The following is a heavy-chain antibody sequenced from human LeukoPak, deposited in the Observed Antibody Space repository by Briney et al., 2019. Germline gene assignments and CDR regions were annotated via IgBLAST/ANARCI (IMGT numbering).Heavy chain of an antibody. V-gene: IGHV3-9*01. D-gene: IGHD1-14*01. CDR1: GFTFDDYA. J-gene: IGHJ3*02. CDR3: ARERTSPGINDAFDI. CDR2: ISWNSGSI. Sequence: PGGSLRLSCAASGFTFDDYAMHWVRQAPGKGLEWVSGISWNSGSIGYADSVKGRFTISRDNAKNSLYLQMNSLRAEDTALYYCARERTSPGINDAFDIWGQGTMVTVPS.